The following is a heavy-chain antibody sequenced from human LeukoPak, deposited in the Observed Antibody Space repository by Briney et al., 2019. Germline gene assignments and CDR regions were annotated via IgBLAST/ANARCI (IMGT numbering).Heavy chain of an antibody. CDR3: ARWNIVVVLAAGSPLPYNWFDP. V-gene: IGHV3-7*01. Sequence: GGSLRLSCAASGFTFRSYWMSWVRQAPGKGLEWVANIKQGGSDKYYVDSVKGRFTISRDNAKNSLYLQMNSLRAEDTAVYYCARWNIVVVLAAGSPLPYNWFDPWGQGTLVTVSS. CDR2: IKQGGSDK. CDR1: GFTFRSYW. D-gene: IGHD2-2*01. J-gene: IGHJ5*02.